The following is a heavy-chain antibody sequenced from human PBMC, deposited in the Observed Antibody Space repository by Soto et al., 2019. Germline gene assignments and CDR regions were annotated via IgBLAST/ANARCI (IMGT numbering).Heavy chain of an antibody. J-gene: IGHJ6*03. V-gene: IGHV4-34*01. CDR1: GGSFSGYY. D-gene: IGHD5-18*01. Sequence: QVQLQQWGAGLLKPSETLSLTCAVYGGSFSGYYWSWIRQPPGKGLEWIGEINHSGSTNYNPSLKSRVTISVDTSKNQFSLKLSSVTAADTAVYYCARLYSYRRYYYYYYMDVWGKGTTVTVSS. CDR2: INHSGST. CDR3: ARLYSYRRYYYYYYMDV.